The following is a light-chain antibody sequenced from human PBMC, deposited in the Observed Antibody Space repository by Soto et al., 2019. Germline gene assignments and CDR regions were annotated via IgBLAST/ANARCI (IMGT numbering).Light chain of an antibody. Sequence: QSVLTQPASVSGSPGQSITIPCTGTSSDIGGYDHVSWYQQHPGKAHKLMVYDVSNRPSGVSDRISGSKSANTASLTISGLQAEDEAEYYCNAYTTSSRLYVFGTGTKVTVL. V-gene: IGLV2-14*01. CDR3: NAYTTSSRLYV. J-gene: IGLJ1*01. CDR2: DVS. CDR1: SSDIGGYDH.